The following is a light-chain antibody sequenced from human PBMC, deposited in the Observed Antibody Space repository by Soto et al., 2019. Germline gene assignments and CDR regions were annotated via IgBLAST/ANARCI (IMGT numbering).Light chain of an antibody. J-gene: IGKJ1*01. CDR2: KGS. CDR3: QQYAARSPWT. V-gene: IGKV1-5*03. Sequence: DVKMTQSPSTLSASVGDKVTITCRARQSFPRTWSAWFQQRPGKAPNDLIYKGSTLASGVPSRFSGSGSGTEFPLIISSLQTDDFATYFCQQYAARSPWTFGQGTRVE. CDR1: QSFPRTW.